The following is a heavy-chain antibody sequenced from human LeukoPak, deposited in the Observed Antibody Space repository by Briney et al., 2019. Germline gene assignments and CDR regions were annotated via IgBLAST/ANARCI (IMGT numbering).Heavy chain of an antibody. D-gene: IGHD3-22*01. CDR3: ARGGRAANWDLNYYDSSEFGY. Sequence: SETLSLTCTVPGGSISSYYWSWIRQPAEKGLEWIGRIYTSGSTNYNPSLKSRVTMSVDTSKNQFSLKLSSVTAADTAVYYCARGGRAANWDLNYYDSSEFGYWGQGTLVTVSS. V-gene: IGHV4-4*07. CDR2: IYTSGST. J-gene: IGHJ4*02. CDR1: GGSISSYY.